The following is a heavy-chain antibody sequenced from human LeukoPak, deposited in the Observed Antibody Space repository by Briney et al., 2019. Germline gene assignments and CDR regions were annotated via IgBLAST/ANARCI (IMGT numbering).Heavy chain of an antibody. D-gene: IGHD2-15*01. CDR3: ARQGSYCRGGSCYFHYGMDV. Sequence: PSETLSLTCTVSGGTISSYFWSWIRRPPGKRLEWIGYIYYSGSTNYNPSLKSRVTISVDTSKNQFSLMLSSVTAADTAVYYCARQGSYCRGGSCYFHYGMDVWGQGTTVTVSS. CDR1: GGTISSYF. J-gene: IGHJ6*02. CDR2: IYYSGST. V-gene: IGHV4-59*08.